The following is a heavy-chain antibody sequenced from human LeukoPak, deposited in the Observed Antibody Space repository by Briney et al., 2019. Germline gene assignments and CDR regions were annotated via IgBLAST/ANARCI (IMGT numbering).Heavy chain of an antibody. D-gene: IGHD4-17*01. CDR1: GFTFSSYG. J-gene: IGHJ4*02. CDR2: INWNGGST. V-gene: IGHV3-20*04. Sequence: GGSLRLSCAASGFTFSSYGMHWVRQAPGKGLEWVSGINWNGGSTGYADSEKGRFTISRDNAKNSLYLQMNSLRAEDTALYYCARGAVTTLGLGFDYWGQGTLVTVSS. CDR3: ARGAVTTLGLGFDY.